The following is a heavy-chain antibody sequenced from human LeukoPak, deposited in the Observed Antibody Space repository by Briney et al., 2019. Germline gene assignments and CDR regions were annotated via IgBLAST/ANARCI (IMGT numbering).Heavy chain of an antibody. J-gene: IGHJ5*02. CDR3: AREHYPYNWVGP. D-gene: IGHD3-10*01. CDR2: IYYTGTT. CDR1: GDSISLYH. Sequence: KPSETLSLTCTVSGDSISLYHWSWIRQSPGKGLEWIGYIYYTGTTNYNPSLKSRVTMSIDTSKNQFSLKLSSVTTADTAVYYCAREHYPYNWVGPWGQGTLVTVSS. V-gene: IGHV4-59*01.